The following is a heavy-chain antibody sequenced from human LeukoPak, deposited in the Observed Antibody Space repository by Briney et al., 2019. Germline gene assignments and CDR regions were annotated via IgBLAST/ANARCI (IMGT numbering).Heavy chain of an antibody. CDR3: ARGGRYFDWPYFDY. CDR1: GGTFSSYA. D-gene: IGHD3-9*01. V-gene: IGHV1-69*05. Sequence: ASVKVSCKASGGTFSSYAISWVRQAPGQGLEWMGRIIPIFGTANYAQKFQGRVTITTDESTSTAYMELSSLRSEDTAVYYCARGGRYFDWPYFDYWGREPWSPSPQ. CDR2: IIPIFGTA. J-gene: IGHJ4*02.